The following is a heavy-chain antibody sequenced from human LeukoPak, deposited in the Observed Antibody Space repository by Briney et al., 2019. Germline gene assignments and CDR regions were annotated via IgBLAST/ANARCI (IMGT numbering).Heavy chain of an antibody. CDR1: GGSISSGDYY. CDR2: IYYSGST. J-gene: IGHJ5*02. Sequence: PSETLSLTCTVSGGSISSGDYYWSWIRQPPGKGLEWIGYIYYSGSTYYNPSLKSRVTISIQTSKNQFSLKLTSVTAADTAVYYCAGDYGALLTGIRFDTWGQGTLVTVSS. V-gene: IGHV4-30-4*01. D-gene: IGHD7-27*01. CDR3: AGDYGALLTGIRFDT.